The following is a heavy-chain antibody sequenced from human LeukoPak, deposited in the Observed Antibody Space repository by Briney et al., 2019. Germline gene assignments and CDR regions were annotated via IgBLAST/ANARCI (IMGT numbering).Heavy chain of an antibody. V-gene: IGHV1-18*01. Sequence: ASVKVSCKASGYTFTSYGISWVRQAPGQGLEWMGWISAYNGNTNYAQKLQGRVTMTTDTSTSTAYMELRSLRSDDTAVYYCARDRGYYDSSGYCRFDYWGQGTLVTVSS. CDR1: GYTFTSYG. CDR3: ARDRGYYDSSGYCRFDY. CDR2: ISAYNGNT. J-gene: IGHJ4*02. D-gene: IGHD3-22*01.